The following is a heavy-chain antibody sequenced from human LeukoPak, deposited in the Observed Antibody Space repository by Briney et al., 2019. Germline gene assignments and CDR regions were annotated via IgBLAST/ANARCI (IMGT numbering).Heavy chain of an antibody. J-gene: IGHJ6*03. CDR2: INHSGST. Sequence: PSETLSLTCAVSGGSFSGYYWSWIRQPPGKGLEWIGDINHSGSTNYNPSLKSRVTISVDTSKNQFSLKLSSVTAADTAVYYCARGYCSSTSCSTPYYYYYYMDVWGKGTTVTVSS. V-gene: IGHV4-34*01. CDR1: GGSFSGYY. CDR3: ARGYCSSTSCSTPYYYYYYMDV. D-gene: IGHD2-2*01.